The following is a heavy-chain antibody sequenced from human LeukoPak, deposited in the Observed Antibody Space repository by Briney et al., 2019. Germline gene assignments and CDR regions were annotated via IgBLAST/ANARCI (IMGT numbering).Heavy chain of an antibody. Sequence: ASVKVSFKASGYTFTSYGISWVRQAPGQGLEWMGWISAYNGNTNYAQKLQGRVTMTTDTSTSTAYMELRSLRSDDTAVYYCARDTVGYSSSWYQGGPANWFDPWGQGTLVTVSS. J-gene: IGHJ5*02. V-gene: IGHV1-18*01. D-gene: IGHD6-13*01. CDR2: ISAYNGNT. CDR1: GYTFTSYG. CDR3: ARDTVGYSSSWYQGGPANWFDP.